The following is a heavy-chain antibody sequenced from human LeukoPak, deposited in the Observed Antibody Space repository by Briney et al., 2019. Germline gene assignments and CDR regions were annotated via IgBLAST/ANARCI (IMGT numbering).Heavy chain of an antibody. CDR2: INYSGSF. Sequence: SETLSLTCTVSGGSISSYYWSWIRQPPGKGLEWIGSINYSGSFYYNPSLKSRGTISVETSKNQVSLKVNSVTAADTAVYYCATYSSGWYWIYWGQGILVTVSS. J-gene: IGHJ4*02. D-gene: IGHD6-13*01. CDR1: GGSISSYY. CDR3: ATYSSGWYWIY. V-gene: IGHV4-59*05.